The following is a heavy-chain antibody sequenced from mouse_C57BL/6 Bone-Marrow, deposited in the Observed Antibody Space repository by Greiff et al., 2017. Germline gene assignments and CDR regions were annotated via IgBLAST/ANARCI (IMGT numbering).Heavy chain of an antibody. Sequence: EVKVVESGGGLVKPGGSLKLSCAASGFTFSSYTMSWVRQTPEKRLEWVATISGGGGNTYYPDSVKGRFTISRDNAKNTLYLQMSSLRSEDTALYYCARQGNFYGRAYWGQVTLVTVSA. D-gene: IGHD2-1*01. CDR2: ISGGGGNT. V-gene: IGHV5-9*01. J-gene: IGHJ3*01. CDR3: ARQGNFYGRAY. CDR1: GFTFSSYT.